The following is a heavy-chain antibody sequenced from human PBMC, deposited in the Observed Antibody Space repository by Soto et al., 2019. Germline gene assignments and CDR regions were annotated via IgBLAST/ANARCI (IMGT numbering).Heavy chain of an antibody. CDR3: ARGVPYYDFWSGYYKSPGFYYYYCMDV. V-gene: IGHV1-69*13. CDR2: IIPIFGTA. D-gene: IGHD3-3*01. CDR1: GGTFSSYA. J-gene: IGHJ6*02. Sequence: SVKVSCKASGGTFSSYAISWVRQAPGQGLEWMGGIIPIFGTANYAQKFQGRVTITADESTSTAYMELSSLRSEDTAVYYCARGVPYYDFWSGYYKSPGFYYYYCMDVWGQGTTVTVSS.